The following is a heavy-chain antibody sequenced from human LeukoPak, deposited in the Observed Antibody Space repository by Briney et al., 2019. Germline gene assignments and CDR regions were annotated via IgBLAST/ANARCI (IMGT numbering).Heavy chain of an antibody. V-gene: IGHV3-48*04. CDR1: GFTFSSYS. CDR3: ARELRHIVVVTAPFDY. Sequence: GESLRLSCAASGFTFSSYSMNWVRQAPGKGLEWVSYISSSSSTIYYADSVKGRFTVSRDNAKNSLNLQMNSLRAEDTAVYYCARELRHIVVVTAPFDYWGQGTLVTVSS. CDR2: ISSSSSTI. J-gene: IGHJ4*02. D-gene: IGHD2-21*02.